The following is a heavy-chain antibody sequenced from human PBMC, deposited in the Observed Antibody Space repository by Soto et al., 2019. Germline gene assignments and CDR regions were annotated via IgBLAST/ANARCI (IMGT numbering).Heavy chain of an antibody. CDR3: ARGAGKVGVTAPYDH. CDR1: GYTFTSYY. Sequence: QVQLAQSGAEVKKPGASVKVSCKASGYTFTSYYMNWVRQAPGQGLEWLGTINPSGGYTTYAQRFLCRVTKTSEPSTRTVDMERGTLTSNYTVVYYCARGAGKVGVTAPYDHWGQGTLVTVSS. CDR2: INPSGGYT. V-gene: IGHV1-46*03. J-gene: IGHJ4*02. D-gene: IGHD2-21*02.